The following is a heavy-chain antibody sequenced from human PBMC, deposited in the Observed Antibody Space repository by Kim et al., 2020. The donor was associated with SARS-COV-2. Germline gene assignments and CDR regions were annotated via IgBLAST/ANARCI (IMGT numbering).Heavy chain of an antibody. CDR3: ARGGLTFPGVYYYGMDV. CDR1: GGTFSSYA. D-gene: IGHD2-15*01. CDR2: IIPIFGTA. Sequence: SVKVSCKASGGTFSSYAISWVRQAPGQGLEWMGGIIPIFGTANYAQKFQGRVTITADESTSTAYMELSSLRSEDTAVYYCARGGLTFPGVYYYGMDVWGQGTTVTVSS. V-gene: IGHV1-69*13. J-gene: IGHJ6*02.